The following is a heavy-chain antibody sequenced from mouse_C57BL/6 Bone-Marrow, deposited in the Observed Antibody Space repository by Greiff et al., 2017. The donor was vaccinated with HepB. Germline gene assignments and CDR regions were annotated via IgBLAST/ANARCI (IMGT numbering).Heavy chain of an antibody. CDR3: ARRGDLPKFYWYFEV. D-gene: IGHD5-5*01. V-gene: IGHV1-4*01. CDR1: GYTFTSYT. Sequence: QVQLQQSGAELARPGASVKMSCKASGYTFTSYTMHWVKQRPGQGLEWIGYINPSSGYTKYNQKFKDKATLTADKSSSTAYMQLSSLTSEDSAVYYCARRGDLPKFYWYFEVWGTGTTVTVSS. CDR2: INPSSGYT. J-gene: IGHJ1*03.